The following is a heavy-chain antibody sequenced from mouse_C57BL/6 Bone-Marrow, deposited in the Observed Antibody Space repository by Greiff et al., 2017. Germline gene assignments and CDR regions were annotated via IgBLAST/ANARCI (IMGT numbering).Heavy chain of an antibody. D-gene: IGHD2-4*01. J-gene: IGHJ3*01. V-gene: IGHV1-9*01. CDR2: ILPGSGST. CDR1: GYTFTGYW. CDR3: ARGRLRRGAWFAY. Sequence: QVQLQQSGAELMKPGASVKLSCKATGYTFTGYWIEWVKQRPGHGLEWIGEILPGSGSTNYNEKFKGKATFTGDTSSNTAYMQLISLTTEDSAIYYCARGRLRRGAWFAYWGQGTLVTVSA.